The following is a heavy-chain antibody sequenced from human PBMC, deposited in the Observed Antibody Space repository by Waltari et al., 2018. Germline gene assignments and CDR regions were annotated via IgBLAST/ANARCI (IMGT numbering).Heavy chain of an antibody. CDR3: ARGRITGTTTYYYYYMDV. Sequence: QVQLVQSGAEVKKPGSSVKVSCKASGGTFSSYAIRWVRQAPGQGLEWMGGIIPIFGTANYAQKFQGRVTITTDESTSTAYMELSSLRSEDTAVYYCARGRITGTTTYYYYYMDVWGKGTTVTVSS. V-gene: IGHV1-69*05. CDR2: IIPIFGTA. J-gene: IGHJ6*03. CDR1: GGTFSSYA. D-gene: IGHD1-7*01.